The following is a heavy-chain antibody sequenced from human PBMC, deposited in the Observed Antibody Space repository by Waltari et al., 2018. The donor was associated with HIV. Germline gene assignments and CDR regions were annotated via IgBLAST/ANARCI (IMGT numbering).Heavy chain of an antibody. Sequence: EVQLVESGGGLVQPGGSLRLSCAASGFTFSSYWMHWVRQAPGKGLVGFSRIRSVETTKSYADSVKGRFTISRDNAKNTLYLQMNSLRAEDTAVYYCTRDLARYNWNDIPLDYWGQGALVTVSS. J-gene: IGHJ4*02. D-gene: IGHD1-20*01. V-gene: IGHV3-74*01. CDR3: TRDLARYNWNDIPLDY. CDR2: IRSVETTK. CDR1: GFTFSSYW.